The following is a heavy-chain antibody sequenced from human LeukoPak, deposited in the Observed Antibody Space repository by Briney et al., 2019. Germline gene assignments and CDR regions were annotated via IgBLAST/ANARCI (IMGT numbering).Heavy chain of an antibody. D-gene: IGHD2-8*01. V-gene: IGHV1-2*02. Sequence: ASVKVSCKASGYTFTGYYMHWVRQAPGQGLEWMGWINPNSGGTNYAQKFQGRVTMTRDTSISTAYMELSRPRSDDTAVYYCARERGGYCTNGVCPAFDYWGQGTLVTVSS. CDR2: INPNSGGT. CDR3: ARERGGYCTNGVCPAFDY. CDR1: GYTFTGYY. J-gene: IGHJ4*02.